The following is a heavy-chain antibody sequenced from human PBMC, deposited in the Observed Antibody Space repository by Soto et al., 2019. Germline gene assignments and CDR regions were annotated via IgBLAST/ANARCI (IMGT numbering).Heavy chain of an antibody. CDR2: ISAYNGNTNYAYNGNT. CDR1: GYTFTSYG. CDR3: ARAYSGSYYGSRFDY. D-gene: IGHD1-26*01. V-gene: IGHV1-18*01. Sequence: QVQLVQSGAEVKKPGASVKVSCKASGYTFTSYGISWVRQAPGQGLEWMGWISAYNGNTNYAYNGNTNYAQKLQGRVTMTTDTSTRTAYMELRSLRSDDTAVYYCARAYSGSYYGSRFDYWGQGTLVTVSS. J-gene: IGHJ4*02.